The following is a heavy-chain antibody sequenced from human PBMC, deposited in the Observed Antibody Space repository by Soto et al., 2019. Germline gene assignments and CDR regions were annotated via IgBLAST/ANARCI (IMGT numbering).Heavy chain of an antibody. J-gene: IGHJ4*01. Sequence: RQTPGKGLDWVAFISSEGNKKQYAHSVEGRFTISRDTSTKTVFLHMNSLTIADTAIYYCARERYSYGRYFDLWGDGXPVTVPS. V-gene: IGHV3-30-3*01. CDR2: ISSEGNKK. CDR3: ARERYSYGRYFDL. D-gene: IGHD5-18*01.